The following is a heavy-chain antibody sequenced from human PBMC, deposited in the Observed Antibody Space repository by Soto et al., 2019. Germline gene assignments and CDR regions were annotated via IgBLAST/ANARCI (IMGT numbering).Heavy chain of an antibody. J-gene: IGHJ4*02. Sequence: GGSLRLSCAASGFTFSSYSMNWVRQAPGKGLEWVSSISSSSSYIYYADSVKGRFTISRDSAKNSLYLQMNSLRAEDTAVYYCASVPIMITFGGVIVWDYYFDYWGQRTLVTVSS. CDR1: GFTFSSYS. CDR2: ISSSSSYI. D-gene: IGHD3-16*02. V-gene: IGHV3-21*01. CDR3: ASVPIMITFGGVIVWDYYFDY.